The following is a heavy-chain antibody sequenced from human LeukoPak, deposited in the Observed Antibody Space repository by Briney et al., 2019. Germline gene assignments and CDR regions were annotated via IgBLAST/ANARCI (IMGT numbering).Heavy chain of an antibody. V-gene: IGHV3-23*01. CDR3: AKGASMIVVVHINY. J-gene: IGHJ4*02. Sequence: GGSLRLSCAASGFTFSSYAMSWVRQAPGKGLEWVSAISGSGGSTYYADSVKGRFTISRDNSENTLYLQINSLRAEDTAVYYCAKGASMIVVVHINYRGQGTLVTVSS. CDR1: GFTFSSYA. D-gene: IGHD3-22*01. CDR2: ISGSGGST.